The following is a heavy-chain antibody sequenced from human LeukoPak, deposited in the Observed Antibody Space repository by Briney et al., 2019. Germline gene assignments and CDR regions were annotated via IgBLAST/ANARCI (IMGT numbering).Heavy chain of an antibody. Sequence: SETLSLTRAVSGGSIITTNWWSWVRQPPGKGLEWIGEVHLNGATNYNPSLESRVSMSIDKSKNHLSLELSSVTAADTAMYYCTRESGAFSPFGFWGQGTLVTVSS. CDR1: GGSIITTNW. D-gene: IGHD1-26*01. CDR2: VHLNGAT. CDR3: TRESGAFSPFGF. V-gene: IGHV4-4*02. J-gene: IGHJ4*02.